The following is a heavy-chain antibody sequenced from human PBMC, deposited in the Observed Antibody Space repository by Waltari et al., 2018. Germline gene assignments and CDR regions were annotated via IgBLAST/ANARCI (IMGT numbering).Heavy chain of an antibody. Sequence: QVQLQESGPGLVKPSETLSLTCAVSGYSISSGYYWGWIRQPPGKGLEWIGSIYHSGRTYYNPSLKSRVTISVDTSKNQFSLKLSSVTAADTAVYYCARGDDYIWGSFFFYWGQGTLVTVSS. J-gene: IGHJ4*02. CDR3: ARGDDYIWGSFFFY. V-gene: IGHV4-38-2*01. D-gene: IGHD3-16*01. CDR1: GYSISSGYY. CDR2: IYHSGRT.